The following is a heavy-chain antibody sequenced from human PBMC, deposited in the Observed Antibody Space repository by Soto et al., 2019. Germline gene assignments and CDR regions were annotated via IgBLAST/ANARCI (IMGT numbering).Heavy chain of an antibody. CDR3: ARHYSSGSRNWFDP. Sequence: ETLSLTCSVSGCAINSSSYFWGWVRQPPGKGLEWIGSIYYSGSTYYNPSLRSRVTISVDTSKNQFSLKLSSVTAADTAVFYCARHYSSGSRNWFDPWGKGTLVPVSS. CDR1: GCAINSSSYF. J-gene: IGHJ5*02. D-gene: IGHD6-19*01. CDR2: IYYSGST. V-gene: IGHV4-39*01.